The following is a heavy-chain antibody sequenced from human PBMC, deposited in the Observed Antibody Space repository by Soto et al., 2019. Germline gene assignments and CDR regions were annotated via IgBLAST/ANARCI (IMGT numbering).Heavy chain of an antibody. CDR2: INPGDSDT. CDR3: ARQRDGGLLDK. D-gene: IGHD2-15*01. V-gene: IGHV5-51*01. CDR1: GYSFTSYW. J-gene: IGHJ4*02. Sequence: GEFLKISCEASGYSFTSYWIGWVRQMPGKGLEWMGIINPGDSDTRYSPSFQGQVTFSTDKSINTAYLQWSSLKASDTAMYYCARQRDGGLLDKWGRGTLVTVSS.